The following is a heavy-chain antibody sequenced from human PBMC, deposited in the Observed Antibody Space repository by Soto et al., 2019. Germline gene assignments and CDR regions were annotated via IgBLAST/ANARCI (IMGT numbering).Heavy chain of an antibody. CDR3: VRARATDSRPDY. D-gene: IGHD3-22*01. Sequence: GGSLRLSCAASGFTFSLYAMIWVRQAPGKGLEWVSSVSSGSSYIYSADSLKGRFTISRDDAKNSLYLQMNSLRADDTAIYYCVRARATDSRPDYWGQGTLVTVSS. CDR1: GFTFSLYA. V-gene: IGHV3-21*01. CDR2: VSSGSSYI. J-gene: IGHJ4*02.